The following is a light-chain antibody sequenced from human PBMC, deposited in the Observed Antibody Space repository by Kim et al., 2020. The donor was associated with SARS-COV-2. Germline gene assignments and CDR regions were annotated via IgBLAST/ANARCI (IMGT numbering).Light chain of an antibody. CDR2: GVN. CDR1: SGDIGAYDY. J-gene: IGLJ2*01. Sequence: GQSITVSCTGTSGDIGAYDYVSWYQQHPRKVPKLLLYGVNKRPSGVSDRFSGSKSGNTASLSISGLQAEDEADYHCNSYTTRDTWVFGRGTKVTVL. V-gene: IGLV2-14*04. CDR3: NSYTTRDTWV.